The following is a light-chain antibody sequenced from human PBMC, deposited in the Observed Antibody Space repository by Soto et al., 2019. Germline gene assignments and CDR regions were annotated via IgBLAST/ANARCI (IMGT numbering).Light chain of an antibody. J-gene: IGKJ1*01. CDR2: GAS. V-gene: IGKV3-15*01. CDR3: QQYNNWPL. CDR1: QSVSSN. Sequence: EIVMTQSPAPLSVSPGERATLSRRASQSVSSNLAWYQQKPGQAPRLLIYGASTRATGIPARFSGSGSGTEFTLTISSLQSEDFAVYYCQQYNNWPLFGQGTKVDIK.